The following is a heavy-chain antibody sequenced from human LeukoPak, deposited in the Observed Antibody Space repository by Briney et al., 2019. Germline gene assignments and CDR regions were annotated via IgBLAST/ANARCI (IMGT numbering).Heavy chain of an antibody. J-gene: IGHJ6*03. V-gene: IGHV1-18*01. CDR2: ISAYNGNT. CDR1: GYTFTSYG. CDR3: ARVSADDYYYYYYYMDV. D-gene: IGHD1-1*01. Sequence: GASVKVSCKASGYTFTSYGISWVRQAPGQGLDWMGWISAYNGNTNYAQKLQGRVTMTTDTSTSTASMELRSLRSDDTAVYSCARVSADDYYYYYYYMDVWGKGTTVTVSS.